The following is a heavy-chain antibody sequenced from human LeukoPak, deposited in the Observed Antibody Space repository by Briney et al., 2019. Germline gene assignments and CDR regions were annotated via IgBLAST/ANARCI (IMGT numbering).Heavy chain of an antibody. CDR2: ISAYNGNT. CDR1: GYTFTSYG. Sequence: ASVKVSCKASGYTFTSYGISWVRQAPGQGLEWMGWISAYNGNTNYAQKLQGRVTMTTDTSTSTAYMELRSLRSDDTAVYYCARGRYCSGGSCYDNWFDPWGQGTLVTVSS. CDR3: ARGRYCSGGSCYDNWFDP. V-gene: IGHV1-18*01. D-gene: IGHD2-15*01. J-gene: IGHJ5*02.